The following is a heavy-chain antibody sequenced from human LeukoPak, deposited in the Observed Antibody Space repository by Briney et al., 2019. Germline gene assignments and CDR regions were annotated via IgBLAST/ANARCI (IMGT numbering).Heavy chain of an antibody. J-gene: IGHJ3*02. D-gene: IGHD3-22*01. Sequence: PSETLSLTCTVSGGSISSSSYYWGWIRQPPGKGLEWIGSIYYSGSTYYNPSLKSRVTISVDTSKNQFSLKLSSVTAADTAVYYCAGFKGNYYDSSGYYFMNAFDIWGQGTMVTVSS. V-gene: IGHV4-39*01. CDR3: AGFKGNYYDSSGYYFMNAFDI. CDR1: GGSISSSSYY. CDR2: IYYSGST.